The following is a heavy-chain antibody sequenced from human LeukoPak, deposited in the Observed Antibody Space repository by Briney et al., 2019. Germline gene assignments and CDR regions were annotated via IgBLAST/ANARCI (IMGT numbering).Heavy chain of an antibody. J-gene: IGHJ4*02. CDR1: GYTFTGDF. D-gene: IGHD3-10*01. V-gene: IGHV1-2*02. CDR3: ASLWFGEFQDY. Sequence: GASVNVSCKASGYTFTGDFMHWVRQAPGQGLVWMGWINLNSGGTNYAQKFQGSVTMTRDTSISTVYMELNRLRSDDTAVYYCASLWFGEFQDYWGQGTLVTVSS. CDR2: INLNSGGT.